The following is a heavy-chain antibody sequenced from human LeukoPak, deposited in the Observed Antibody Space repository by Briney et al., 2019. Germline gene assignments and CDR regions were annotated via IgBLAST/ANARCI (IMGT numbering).Heavy chain of an antibody. J-gene: IGHJ4*02. D-gene: IGHD3-9*01. CDR3: AKGLDILTGYTTH. CDR2: ISGSGGST. Sequence: GGSLRLPCAASGFTFSNAWMIWVRQAPGKGLEWVSAISGSGGSTYYADSVKGRFTISRDNSKDTLYLQMNSLRAEDTAVYYCAKGLDILTGYTTHWGQGTLVTVSS. CDR1: GFTFSNAW. V-gene: IGHV3-23*01.